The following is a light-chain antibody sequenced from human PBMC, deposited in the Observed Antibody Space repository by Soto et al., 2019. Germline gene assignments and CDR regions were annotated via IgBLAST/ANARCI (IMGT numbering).Light chain of an antibody. CDR1: QSVSSN. J-gene: IGKJ1*01. V-gene: IGKV3-15*01. Sequence: EIVMTQSPATLSESPGERATLSCRASQSVSSNLAWYQQKPGQAPRLLIYGASTRATDIPARFSGSGSGTEFTITISSLQFEDFAVYYCQQYNNWPQTFGQGTKVEIK. CDR3: QQYNNWPQT. CDR2: GAS.